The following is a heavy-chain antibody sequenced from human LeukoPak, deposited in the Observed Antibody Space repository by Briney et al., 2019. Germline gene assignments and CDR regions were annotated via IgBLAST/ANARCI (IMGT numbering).Heavy chain of an antibody. V-gene: IGHV3-74*01. CDR2: INSDGSST. Sequence: GGSLRLSCAASGFSLSSYWMHWVRQAPGKGLVWVSRINSDGSSTSYADSVKGRFTISRDNAKNTLYLQMNSLRAEDTAVYYCARGKRGYSYGFDYWGQGTLVTVSS. D-gene: IGHD5-18*01. CDR3: ARGKRGYSYGFDY. CDR1: GFSLSSYW. J-gene: IGHJ4*02.